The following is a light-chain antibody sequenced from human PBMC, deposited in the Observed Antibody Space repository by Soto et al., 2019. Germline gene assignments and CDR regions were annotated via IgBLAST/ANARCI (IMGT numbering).Light chain of an antibody. Sequence: PATLSLSPGERATLSCRASQSVSSYSAWYQQKPGQAPRLLIYDASNRATGIPGGFSGSGSGTDFTLTISSLEPEDFAVYYCQQRGNWPWTFGQGTKVDIK. J-gene: IGKJ1*01. CDR2: DAS. V-gene: IGKV3-11*01. CDR3: QQRGNWPWT. CDR1: QSVSSY.